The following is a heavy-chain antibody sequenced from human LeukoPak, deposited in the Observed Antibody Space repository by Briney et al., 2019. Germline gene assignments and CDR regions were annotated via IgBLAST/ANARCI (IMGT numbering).Heavy chain of an antibody. CDR2: IWHDGGEK. D-gene: IGHD7-27*01. V-gene: IGHV3-33*06. J-gene: IGHJ3*02. CDR3: AKVAKGNGDLWGQALDI. Sequence: GGSLRLSCTASGFTFSNYGMHWVRQGPGKGLEWVAVIWHDGGEKYYADSVKGRFTISRDNSKNTLYLEMNSLRNDDTAVYYCAKVAKGNGDLWGQALDIWGQGTMVTVS. CDR1: GFTFSNYG.